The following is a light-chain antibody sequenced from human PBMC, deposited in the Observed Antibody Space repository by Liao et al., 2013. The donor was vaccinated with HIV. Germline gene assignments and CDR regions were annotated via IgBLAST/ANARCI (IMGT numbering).Light chain of an antibody. Sequence: SYELTQPPSVSVAPGKTARITCGGNNIGSKSVHWYQQKPGQAPVLVIYYDNDRPSGIPERFSGSNSGNTATLTISRVEAGDEAEYYCQVWDNNNDYMVFGGGTKLTVL. CDR2: YDN. J-gene: IGLJ2*01. CDR1: NIGSKS. V-gene: IGLV3-21*04. CDR3: QVWDNNNDYMV.